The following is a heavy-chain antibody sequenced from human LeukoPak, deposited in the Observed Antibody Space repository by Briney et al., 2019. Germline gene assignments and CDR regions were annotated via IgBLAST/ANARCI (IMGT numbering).Heavy chain of an antibody. Sequence: RGCLRLSCAASGFTFINAWMSWVRQAPGKGLEWVGRIKSKTDGGTTDYAAPVKGRSTISRDDSKNTLYLQMNSLKTEDTAVYYCTTDNGDGYKNWGKGTLVTVSS. D-gene: IGHD5-24*01. J-gene: IGHJ4*02. CDR3: TTDNGDGYKN. CDR2: IKSKTDGGTT. CDR1: GFTFINAW. V-gene: IGHV3-15*01.